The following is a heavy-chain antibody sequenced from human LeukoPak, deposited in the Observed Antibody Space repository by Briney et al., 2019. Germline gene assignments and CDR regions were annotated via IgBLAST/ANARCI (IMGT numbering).Heavy chain of an antibody. CDR1: GYTFTGYY. D-gene: IGHD2-15*01. CDR2: INPNSGGT. Sequence: ASVKVSCKASGYTFTGYYMHWVRQAPGQGLEWMGWINPNSGGTNYAQKFQGRVTMTRDTSISTAYMELSSLRSEDTAVYYCARYCSGGSCYYRRGYYYMDVWGKGTTVTVSS. CDR3: ARYCSGGSCYYRRGYYYMDV. J-gene: IGHJ6*03. V-gene: IGHV1-2*02.